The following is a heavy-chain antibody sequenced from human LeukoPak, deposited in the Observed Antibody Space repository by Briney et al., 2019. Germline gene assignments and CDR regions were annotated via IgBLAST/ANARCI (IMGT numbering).Heavy chain of an antibody. CDR2: ISSSGSTI. V-gene: IGHV3-11*01. Sequence: GGSLRLSCAASGFIFSDYYMSWIRQAPGKGLEWVSYISSSGSTIYYADSVKGRFTISRDNAKNSLYLQMNSLRAEDTAVYYCARDDYGGKSPTFDYWGQGTLVTVSS. J-gene: IGHJ4*02. D-gene: IGHD4-23*01. CDR3: ARDDYGGKSPTFDY. CDR1: GFIFSDYY.